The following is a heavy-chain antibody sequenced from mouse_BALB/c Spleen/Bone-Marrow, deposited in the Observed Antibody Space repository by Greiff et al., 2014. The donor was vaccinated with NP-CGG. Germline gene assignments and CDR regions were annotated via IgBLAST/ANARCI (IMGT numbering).Heavy chain of an antibody. Sequence: EVQLQQSGAELVKPGASVKLSCTASGFNIKDTYMHWVKQRPEQGLEWIGRIDPANGNTKYDPKFQGKATITADTSSNTAYLQLSSLASEATAVYYFASYYCGSSSFAYWGQGTLVTVSA. CDR2: IDPANGNT. CDR1: GFNIKDTY. CDR3: ASYYCGSSSFAY. V-gene: IGHV14-3*02. D-gene: IGHD1-1*01. J-gene: IGHJ3*01.